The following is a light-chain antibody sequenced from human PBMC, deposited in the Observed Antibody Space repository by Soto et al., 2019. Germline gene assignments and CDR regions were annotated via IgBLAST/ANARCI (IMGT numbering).Light chain of an antibody. V-gene: IGLV1-44*01. CDR2: STN. J-gene: IGLJ1*01. CDR1: SSNIGRNA. Sequence: QSAMTQPPSASGTPGQRVTISCSGSSSNIGRNAVIWYQHLPGTAPKLLIYSTNQRPSGVPDRFAASKSGASASLAISGLQSEDEADYYCASWDDSLNGYVFGTGTKVTVL. CDR3: ASWDDSLNGYV.